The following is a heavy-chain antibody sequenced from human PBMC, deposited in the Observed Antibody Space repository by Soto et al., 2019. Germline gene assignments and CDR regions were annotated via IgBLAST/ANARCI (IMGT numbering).Heavy chain of an antibody. Sequence: KSSETLSLTCAVSGYSISSGYYWGWIRQPPGKGLEWIGSIYHSGSTYYNPSLKSRVTISVDTSKNQFSLKLSSVTAADAAVYYCARDNYYDGSGYYPSSAEYFQHWGQGTLVTVSS. CDR2: IYHSGST. J-gene: IGHJ1*01. CDR1: GYSISSGYY. D-gene: IGHD3-22*01. V-gene: IGHV4-38-2*02. CDR3: ARDNYYDGSGYYPSSAEYFQH.